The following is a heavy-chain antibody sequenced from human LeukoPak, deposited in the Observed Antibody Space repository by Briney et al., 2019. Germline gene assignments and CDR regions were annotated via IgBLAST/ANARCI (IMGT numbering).Heavy chain of an antibody. CDR2: IRHDGRIK. CDR3: AKDSLADIDY. D-gene: IGHD3-16*01. Sequence: GRSLRLSCAASGFTFSTYGMYWVRQAPGKGLEWVAFIRHDGRIKNYADSVKGRSTISRDNSKNTLYLQMNSLRAEDTAVYYCAKDSLADIDYWGQGTLVTVSS. V-gene: IGHV3-30*02. CDR1: GFTFSTYG. J-gene: IGHJ4*02.